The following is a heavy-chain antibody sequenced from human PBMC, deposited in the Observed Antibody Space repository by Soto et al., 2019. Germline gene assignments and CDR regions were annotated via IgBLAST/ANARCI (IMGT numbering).Heavy chain of an antibody. CDR2: IYPGDSDT. V-gene: IGHV5-51*01. J-gene: IGHJ6*02. CDR3: ARRVAAAGTRGFYYYYCMDV. D-gene: IGHD6-13*01. CDR1: GYSFTSYW. Sequence: GESLKISCNGSGYSFTSYWIGWVRQMPGKGLEWMGIIYPGDSDTRYSPSFQGQVTISADKSISSAYLQWSSLKASDTAIYYCARRVAAAGTRGFYYYYCMDVWGQGTTVTVSS.